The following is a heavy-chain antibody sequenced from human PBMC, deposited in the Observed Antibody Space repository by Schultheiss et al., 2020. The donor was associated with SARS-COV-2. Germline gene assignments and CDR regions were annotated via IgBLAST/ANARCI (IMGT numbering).Heavy chain of an antibody. V-gene: IGHV4-30-2*01. Sequence: SQTLSLTCPVSGGSISSGGYSWSWIRQPPGKGLEWIGYIYHSGSTYYNPSLKSRVTISVDKSKNQFSLKLNSVTAADTAVYYCARDTVPVTGSSLVMDVWGQGTTVTVSS. D-gene: IGHD1-26*01. CDR1: GGSISSGGYS. CDR2: IYHSGST. CDR3: ARDTVPVTGSSLVMDV. J-gene: IGHJ6*02.